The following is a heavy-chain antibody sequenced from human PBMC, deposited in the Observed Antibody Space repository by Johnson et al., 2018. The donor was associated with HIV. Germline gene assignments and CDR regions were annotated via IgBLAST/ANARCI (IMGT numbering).Heavy chain of an antibody. CDR2: ISSSGSTI. CDR3: ARDRNYYDSSAQGAFDI. J-gene: IGHJ3*02. V-gene: IGHV3-11*01. CDR1: GFTFSDYY. D-gene: IGHD3-22*01. Sequence: QMQLVESGGGVVQPGRSLRLSCAVSGFTFSDYYMSWIRQAPGKGLEWVSYISSSGSTIYYADSVKGRFTISRDNAKNSLYLQMNSLRAEDTAVYYCARDRNYYDSSAQGAFDIWGQGTMVTVSS.